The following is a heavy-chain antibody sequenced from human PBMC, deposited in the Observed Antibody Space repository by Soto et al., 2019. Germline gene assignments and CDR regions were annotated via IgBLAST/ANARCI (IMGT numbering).Heavy chain of an antibody. CDR1: GFTFSSYA. V-gene: IGHV3-23*01. D-gene: IGHD5-18*01. CDR3: AKARYGYSYGSFDH. J-gene: IGHJ4*02. CDR2: ISGSGGST. Sequence: GGSLRLSCAASGFTFSSYAMSWVRQAPGKGLEWVSGISGSGGSTYYADSVKGRFTISRDNSKNTLNLQMNSLRAEDTAVYYCAKARYGYSYGSFDHWGQGTLVTVSS.